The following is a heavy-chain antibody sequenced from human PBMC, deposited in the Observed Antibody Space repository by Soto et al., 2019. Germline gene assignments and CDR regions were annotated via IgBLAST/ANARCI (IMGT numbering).Heavy chain of an antibody. CDR1: SGSIRRPSYL. CDR2: IYYDGTT. Sequence: PETLRLTCTVSSGSIRRPSYLWAWIRQHQTKGLAWIGAIYYDGTTYYTESLKSRVSISVDTSKNQFSLKLNSVTAADTAVYFCARQGRNTKTVLVKHYAADFCGQGPAVT. CDR3: ARQGRNTKTVLVKHYAADF. D-gene: IGHD3-22*01. J-gene: IGHJ6*02. V-gene: IGHV4-39*01.